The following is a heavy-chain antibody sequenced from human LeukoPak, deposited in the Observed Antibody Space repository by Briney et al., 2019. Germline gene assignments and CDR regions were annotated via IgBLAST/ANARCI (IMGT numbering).Heavy chain of an antibody. CDR1: GFTFSSYA. Sequence: PGGSLRLSCAASGFTFSSYAMSWVRQAPGKGLEWVSAISGSGGSTYYADSVKGRFTISRDNSKNTLYLQMNSLRAEDTAVYYCAKDPYYGSGSYYNPDYFDYWGQGTLVTVSS. J-gene: IGHJ4*02. V-gene: IGHV3-23*01. CDR3: AKDPYYGSGSYYNPDYFDY. D-gene: IGHD3-10*01. CDR2: ISGSGGST.